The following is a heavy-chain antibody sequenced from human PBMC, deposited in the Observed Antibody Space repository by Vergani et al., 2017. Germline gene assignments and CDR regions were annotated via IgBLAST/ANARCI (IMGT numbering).Heavy chain of an antibody. D-gene: IGHD6-25*01. J-gene: IGHJ6*03. CDR1: GRPISSGDHC. CDR3: ARVDTQVPATSHFYYMDV. CDR2: IFYSGTT. V-gene: IGHV4-31*11. Sequence: QVQLQESGPGVVKPSQTLSLTCAVSGRPISSGDHCWTWIRQRPGKGLEWIGYIFYSGTTYDNPSLRSRLTISVDTSQNQFSLKLRSVTAADTAVYYCARVDTQVPATSHFYYMDVWGKGTTVVVSS.